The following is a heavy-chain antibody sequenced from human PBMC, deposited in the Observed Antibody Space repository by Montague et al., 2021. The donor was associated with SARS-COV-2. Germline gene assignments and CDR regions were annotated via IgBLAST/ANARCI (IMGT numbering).Heavy chain of an antibody. CDR1: GGSISSSSYY. V-gene: IGHV4-39*01. J-gene: IGHJ3*02. Sequence: SETRSLTCTVSGGSISSSSYYWGWIRQPPGKGLEWIGSIYYTGSTYYXXXLKSRVTISVDTSKDQFSLKLSSVTAADTAVYYCARRGYYETYDAFDIWGQGTMVTVSS. D-gene: IGHD3-22*01. CDR2: IYYTGST. CDR3: ARRGYYETYDAFDI.